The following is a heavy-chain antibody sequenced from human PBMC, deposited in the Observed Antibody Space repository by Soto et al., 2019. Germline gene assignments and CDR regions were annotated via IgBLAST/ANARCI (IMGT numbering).Heavy chain of an antibody. V-gene: IGHV1-69*01. J-gene: IGHJ3*01. CDR2: IIPISGTI. D-gene: IGHD1-26*01. CDR3: ASRERVDAFDV. CDR1: GGTFSTYG. Sequence: QVQLVQSGAEVKKPGSSVKVSCKASGGTFSTYGITWVRQASGQGLEWMGGIIPISGTIKFAQKFQGRLTITPDESTSTVYMELSSLTSEDMAVYYCASRERVDAFDVWGQGTVVTVSS.